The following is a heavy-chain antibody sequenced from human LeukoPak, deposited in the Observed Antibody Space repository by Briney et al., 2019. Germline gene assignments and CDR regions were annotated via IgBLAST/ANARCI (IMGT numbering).Heavy chain of an antibody. CDR1: GLTFSSYS. J-gene: IGHJ6*02. V-gene: IGHV3-23*01. CDR3: AKGRGAAAADGMDA. D-gene: IGHD6-25*01. CDR2: LSGSGSST. Sequence: GGSLRLSCVVSGLTFSSYSMSWVRQAPGKGLEWVSSLSGSGSSTHYADSVKGRFTISRDNSKNTLYLQMNSLRAEDTAVYYCAKGRGAAAADGMDAWGQGTTVTVPS.